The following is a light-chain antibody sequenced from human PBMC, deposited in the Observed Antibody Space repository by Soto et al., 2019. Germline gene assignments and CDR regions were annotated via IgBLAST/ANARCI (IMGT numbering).Light chain of an antibody. CDR3: QNYNSYSEE. CDR2: DAS. V-gene: IGKV1-5*01. Sequence: DIQMTQSPSSLSASVGYRVTISCRASHSISSCLAWYQQKPGKAPKLLIYDASSLESGVPSRFSGSGSGTAFTLTISSLQPDDFATYYCQNYNSYSEEFGQGTKVDIK. J-gene: IGKJ1*01. CDR1: HSISSC.